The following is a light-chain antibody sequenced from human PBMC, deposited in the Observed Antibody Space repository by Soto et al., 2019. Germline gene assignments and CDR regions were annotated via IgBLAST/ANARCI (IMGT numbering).Light chain of an antibody. Sequence: DIQMTQSPSTLSASVGNRVTITCRASQSISGWLAWYQQKPGKAPNLLISDASSLESGVPSRFSGSGSGTEFTLTISGLQPDDFATYYCQQYSSYSSFGQGTKLEIK. CDR3: QQYSSYSS. CDR1: QSISGW. V-gene: IGKV1-5*01. J-gene: IGKJ2*01. CDR2: DAS.